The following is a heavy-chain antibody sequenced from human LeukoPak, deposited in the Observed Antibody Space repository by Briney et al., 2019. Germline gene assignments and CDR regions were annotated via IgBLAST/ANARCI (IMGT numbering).Heavy chain of an antibody. CDR2: ISSSSSYI. Sequence: GGSLRFSCAASGFTFSSYSMNWVRHAPGKGLEWVSSISSSSSYIYYAGSVKGRFTISRDNAKNSLYLQMNSLRAEDTAVYYCARDRAAAAGEFDYWGQGTLVSVPS. CDR3: ARDRAAAAGEFDY. D-gene: IGHD6-13*01. J-gene: IGHJ4*02. V-gene: IGHV3-21*01. CDR1: GFTFSSYS.